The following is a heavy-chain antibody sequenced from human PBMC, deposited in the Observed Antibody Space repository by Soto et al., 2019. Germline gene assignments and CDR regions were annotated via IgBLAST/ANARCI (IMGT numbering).Heavy chain of an antibody. CDR2: INAGNGNT. J-gene: IGHJ6*02. CDR1: GYTFTSYA. D-gene: IGHD2-8*01. V-gene: IGHV1-3*01. CDR3: ARDGTQYCTNGVCYTYYYGMDV. Sequence: ASVKVSCKASGYTFTSYAMHWVRQAPGQRLEWMGWINAGNGNTKYSQKFQGRVTITRDTSASTAYMELSSLRSEDTAVYYCARDGTQYCTNGVCYTYYYGMDVWGQGTTVTVSS.